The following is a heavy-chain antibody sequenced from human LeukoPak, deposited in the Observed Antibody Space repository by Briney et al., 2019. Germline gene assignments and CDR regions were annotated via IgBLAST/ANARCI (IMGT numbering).Heavy chain of an antibody. CDR3: ARQSGSYLTFDY. Sequence: SETLSLTCTVSGGSISSYYWGWIRQPPGKGLEWIGSIYYSGSTYYNPSLKSRVTISVDTSKNQFSLKLSSVTAADTAVYYCARQSGSYLTFDYWGQGTLVTVSS. J-gene: IGHJ4*02. CDR1: GGSISSYY. V-gene: IGHV4-39*01. D-gene: IGHD1-26*01. CDR2: IYYSGST.